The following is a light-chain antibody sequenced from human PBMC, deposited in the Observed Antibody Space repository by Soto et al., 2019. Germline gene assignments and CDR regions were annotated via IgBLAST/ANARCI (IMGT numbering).Light chain of an antibody. Sequence: DIQMTQSPSTLSASVGDRVTITCRASQSISTWLTWYQQKPGKAPKVLICGASSLESGVPSRFSGSGSGTEFTFTITSLQPGDSATYYCQHYSTYPWTFGQGTKVDIK. CDR2: GAS. CDR1: QSISTW. CDR3: QHYSTYPWT. V-gene: IGKV1-5*01. J-gene: IGKJ1*01.